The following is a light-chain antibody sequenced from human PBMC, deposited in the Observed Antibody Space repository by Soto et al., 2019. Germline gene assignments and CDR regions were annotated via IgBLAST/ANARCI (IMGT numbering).Light chain of an antibody. CDR1: SSDVGGYNY. CDR3: CSNEGRLEV. J-gene: IGLJ1*01. CDR2: DVS. Sequence: QSALTQPPSVSGSPGQSVTISCTGTSSDVGGYNYVSWYQQHPGKAPKVMIYDVSKRPSGVPDRFSGSKSGNTASLTISGLQAEDEADYYCCSNEGRLEVFGTGTKVTVL. V-gene: IGLV2-11*01.